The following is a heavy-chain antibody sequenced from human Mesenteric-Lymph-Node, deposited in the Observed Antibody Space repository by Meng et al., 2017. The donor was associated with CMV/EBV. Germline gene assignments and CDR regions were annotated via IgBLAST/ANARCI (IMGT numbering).Heavy chain of an antibody. CDR2: ISAYNGYT. CDR1: GYTFTTYG. J-gene: IGHJ4*02. Sequence: ASVKVSCKASGYTFTTYGISWVRQAPGQGLEWMGWISAYNGYTNYAQKLQGRVTMTTDTSTSTAYMELRSLRSDDTAVYYCARDWSYRSSWYLFGYWGQGTLVTVSS. CDR3: ARDWSYRSSWYLFGY. D-gene: IGHD6-13*01. V-gene: IGHV1-18*01.